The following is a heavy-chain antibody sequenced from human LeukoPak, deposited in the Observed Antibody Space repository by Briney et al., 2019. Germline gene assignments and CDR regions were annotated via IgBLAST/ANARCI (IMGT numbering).Heavy chain of an antibody. CDR1: GFTFNNYA. CDR3: AKDSHNYYTSGSYPISYYFDY. J-gene: IGHJ4*02. D-gene: IGHD3-10*01. Sequence: PGGSLRLSCAASGFTFNNYAMSWVRQAPGKGLEWVSAISGGSSTYYADSVKGRFTISRDNSKNTLYLQMNSLRAEDTAIYYCAKDSHNYYTSGSYPISYYFDYWGQGTLVTVSS. V-gene: IGHV3-23*01. CDR2: ISGGSST.